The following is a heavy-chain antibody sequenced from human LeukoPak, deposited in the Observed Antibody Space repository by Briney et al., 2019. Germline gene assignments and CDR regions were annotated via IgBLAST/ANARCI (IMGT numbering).Heavy chain of an antibody. Sequence: PSETLSLTCTVSGGSISSSSYYWGWIRQPPGKGLEWIGYIYYNGSTHCNPSLKSRVTISVDTSKNQFSLKLISVTAADTAVYYCARVPGGSFYDWFDPWGQGTLVTVSS. CDR3: ARVPGGSFYDWFDP. J-gene: IGHJ5*02. V-gene: IGHV4-61*05. D-gene: IGHD1-26*01. CDR2: IYYNGST. CDR1: GGSISSSSYY.